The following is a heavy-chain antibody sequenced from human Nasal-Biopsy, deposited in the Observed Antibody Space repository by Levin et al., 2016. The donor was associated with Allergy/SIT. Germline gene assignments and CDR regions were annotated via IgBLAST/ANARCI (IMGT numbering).Heavy chain of an antibody. CDR3: AKDQEEYCDNANCYRTKVFDS. Sequence: GESLKISCAAYGFTFHSYGIHWVRQAPGKGLQWVAVISFDGSNKYYADSVKGRFTISRDNSKNTLYLQVNSLRGEDTAVYYCAKDQEEYCDNANCYRTKVFDSWGQGTLVTVSS. D-gene: IGHD2/OR15-2a*01. CDR2: ISFDGSNK. V-gene: IGHV3-30*18. CDR1: GFTFHSYG. J-gene: IGHJ4*02.